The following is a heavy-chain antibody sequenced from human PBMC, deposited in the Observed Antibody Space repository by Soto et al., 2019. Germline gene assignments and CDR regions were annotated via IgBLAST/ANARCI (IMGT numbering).Heavy chain of an antibody. V-gene: IGHV4-59*01. CDR1: GGSISSYY. D-gene: IGHD4-17*01. CDR3: ARLKGYGDYVGSFDY. Sequence: SETLSLTCTVSGGSISSYYWSWIRQPPGKGLEWIGYIYYSGSTNYNPSLKSRVTISVDTSKNQFSLKLSSVTAADTAVYYCARLKGYGDYVGSFDYWGQGTLVTVSS. CDR2: IYYSGST. J-gene: IGHJ4*02.